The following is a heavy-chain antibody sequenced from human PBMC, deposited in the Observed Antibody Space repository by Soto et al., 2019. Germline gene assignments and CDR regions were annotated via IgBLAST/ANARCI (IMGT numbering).Heavy chain of an antibody. CDR2: IYYSGST. V-gene: IGHV4-31*03. CDR3: ARQGSGRYYPFDY. J-gene: IGHJ4*02. Sequence: QVQLQESGPGLVKPSQTLSLTCTVSGGSISSGGYYWSWIRQHPGKGLEWIGYIYYSGSTYYNPSLKSRVTISVDTSKNQFSLKLSSVTAADKAVYYCARQGSGRYYPFDYWGQGTLVTVSS. CDR1: GGSISSGGYY. D-gene: IGHD3-10*01.